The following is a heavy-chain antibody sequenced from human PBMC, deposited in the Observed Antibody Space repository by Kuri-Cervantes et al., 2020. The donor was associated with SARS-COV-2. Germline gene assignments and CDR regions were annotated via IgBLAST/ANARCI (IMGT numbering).Heavy chain of an antibody. V-gene: IGHV1-24*01. Sequence: ASVKVSCKVSGYTLTELSMHWVRQAPGKGLEWMGGFDPEDGETIYAQKFQGRVTMTEDTSTDTAYMELSSLRSEDTAVYYCARPYCSSTSCYTEDPYYYGMDVWGQGTTVTVSS. D-gene: IGHD2-2*02. CDR2: FDPEDGET. CDR1: GYTLTELS. CDR3: ARPYCSSTSCYTEDPYYYGMDV. J-gene: IGHJ6*02.